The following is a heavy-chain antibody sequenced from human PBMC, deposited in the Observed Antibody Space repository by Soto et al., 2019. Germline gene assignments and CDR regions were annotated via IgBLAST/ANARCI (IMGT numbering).Heavy chain of an antibody. CDR2: IWYDGSNK. J-gene: IGHJ4*02. Sequence: QVQLVESGGGVVQPGRSLRLSCAASGFTFSSYGMHWVRQAPGKGLEWVAVIWYDGSNKYYADSVKGRFTISRDNSKNTLYLQMNSLRAEDTAVYYCARDLIGSSSPLPGRGGFDYWGQGTLVTVS. CDR3: ARDLIGSSSPLPGRGGFDY. V-gene: IGHV3-33*01. CDR1: GFTFSSYG. D-gene: IGHD6-6*01.